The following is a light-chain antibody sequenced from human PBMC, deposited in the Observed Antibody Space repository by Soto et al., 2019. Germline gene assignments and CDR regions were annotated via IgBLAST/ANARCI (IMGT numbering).Light chain of an antibody. Sequence: EIVLTQSPGTLSLSPGERATLSCRASQSFSSSRLAWYQQKPGQAPRLLIYGASSRATGIPDRFSGSGFGTDFSLTISRLEPEDFAVYYCQQYGSQDLFAFGRGTKVDIX. J-gene: IGKJ3*01. V-gene: IGKV3-20*01. CDR2: GAS. CDR3: QQYGSQDLFA. CDR1: QSFSSSR.